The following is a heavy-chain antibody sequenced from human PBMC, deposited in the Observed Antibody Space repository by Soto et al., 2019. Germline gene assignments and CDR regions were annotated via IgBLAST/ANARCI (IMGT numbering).Heavy chain of an antibody. CDR2: IWYDGSNK. J-gene: IGHJ4*02. V-gene: IGHV3-33*01. CDR3: ARDRGYYDSSGYYTSHLDY. CDR1: GFTFSSYG. Sequence: QVQLVESGGGVVQPGRSLRLSCAASGFTFSSYGMHWVRQAPGKGLEWVAVIWYDGSNKYYADSVKGRFTISRDNSKNTLYLQMNSLRAEDTAVYYCARDRGYYDSSGYYTSHLDYWGQGTMVTVSS. D-gene: IGHD3-22*01.